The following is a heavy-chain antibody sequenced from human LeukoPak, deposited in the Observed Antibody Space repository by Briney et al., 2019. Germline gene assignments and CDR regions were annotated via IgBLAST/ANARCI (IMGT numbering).Heavy chain of an antibody. CDR1: GYRFDNYY. D-gene: IGHD1-1*01. Sequence: ASVKVSCKGSGYRFDNYYLHWVRQAPGQGLEWMGWLNPDSGETKYVEKFQGRVSMTRDTSISTAYMELDRLTSDDTAVYFCARISDPFTRIWGQGTLVTVSS. V-gene: IGHV1-2*02. J-gene: IGHJ4*02. CDR2: LNPDSGET. CDR3: ARISDPFTRI.